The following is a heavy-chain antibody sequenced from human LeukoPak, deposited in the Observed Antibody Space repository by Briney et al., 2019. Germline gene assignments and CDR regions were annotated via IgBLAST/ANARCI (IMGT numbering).Heavy chain of an antibody. CDR2: INSDGSWT. V-gene: IGHV3-74*01. CDR3: AKVTGGDMITYGGVDY. D-gene: IGHD3-16*01. CDR1: GNYW. J-gene: IGHJ4*02. Sequence: GGSLRLSCAASGNYWMHWVRQVPGKGLVWVSHINSDGSWTSYADSVKGRFTISRDNSKNTLFLQMDSLRVEDTAVHYCAKVTGGDMITYGGVDYWGQGTLVTVSS.